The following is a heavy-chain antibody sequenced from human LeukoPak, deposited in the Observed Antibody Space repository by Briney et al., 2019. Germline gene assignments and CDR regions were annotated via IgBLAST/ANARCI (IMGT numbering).Heavy chain of an antibody. V-gene: IGHV1-2*02. CDR2: INPNSGDT. J-gene: IGHJ3*02. CDR1: GYTFTGYY. Sequence: ASVKVSCKASGYTFTGYYIHWVRQAPGQGLEWMGWINPNSGDTDYAQKFQGRVTMTSDTSISTAYMDLSRLRSDDTAVYYCARDVGYRAFDIWGQGTMVTVSS. D-gene: IGHD5-18*01. CDR3: ARDVGYRAFDI.